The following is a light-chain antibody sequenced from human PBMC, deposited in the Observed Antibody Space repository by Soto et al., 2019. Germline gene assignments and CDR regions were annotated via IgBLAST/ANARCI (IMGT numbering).Light chain of an antibody. Sequence: QSVLTQPASVPGSPGQSISISCTGTSSDVGGYNYVSWYQQHPGKAPKLMIYEVSNRPSGVSNRFSGSKSGNTASLTISGLQAEDEADYYCSSYTSSSTVFGGGTKVTVL. J-gene: IGLJ3*02. V-gene: IGLV2-14*01. CDR1: SSDVGGYNY. CDR2: EVS. CDR3: SSYTSSSTV.